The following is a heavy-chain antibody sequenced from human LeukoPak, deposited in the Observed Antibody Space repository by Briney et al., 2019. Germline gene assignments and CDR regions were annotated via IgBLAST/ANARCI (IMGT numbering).Heavy chain of an antibody. Sequence: GGSLRLSCGASGFTFSSYAMNWARQAPGKGLEWGSAISGSGASTYYADSVKGRFTISGDNSKNTLNLQMNSLRAEDTAIYYCAKAALRYQLLSSLDYWGQGTLVTASS. CDR1: GFTFSSYA. CDR2: ISGSGAST. V-gene: IGHV3-23*01. D-gene: IGHD2-2*01. CDR3: AKAALRYQLLSSLDY. J-gene: IGHJ4*02.